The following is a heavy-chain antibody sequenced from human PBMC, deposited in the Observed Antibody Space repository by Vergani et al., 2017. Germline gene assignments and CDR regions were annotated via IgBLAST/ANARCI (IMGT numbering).Heavy chain of an antibody. CDR1: GFTFSSYA. Sequence: EVQLLESGGGLVQPGGSLRLSCAASGFTFSSYAMTWVRQAPGRGLEWVSAISGSGGSTYYADSVKGRFTISRDNSKNTLYLQMNSLRAEDTAVYYCAKDSSSWYWSDYWGQGTLVTVSS. V-gene: IGHV3-23*01. CDR3: AKDSSSWYWSDY. CDR2: ISGSGGST. J-gene: IGHJ4*02. D-gene: IGHD6-13*01.